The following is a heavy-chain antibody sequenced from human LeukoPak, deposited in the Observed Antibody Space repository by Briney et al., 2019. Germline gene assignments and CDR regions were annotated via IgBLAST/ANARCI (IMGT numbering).Heavy chain of an antibody. Sequence: GSLRLSCAASGFTFSTYAMSWVRQAPGKGLEWIGYIYYSGSTNYNPSLKSRVTISVDTSKNQFSLKLSSVTAADTAVYYRAREGNYGGNSRFDYWGQGTLVTVSS. V-gene: IGHV4-59*01. D-gene: IGHD4-23*01. CDR3: AREGNYGGNSRFDY. CDR2: IYYSGST. CDR1: GFTFSTYA. J-gene: IGHJ4*02.